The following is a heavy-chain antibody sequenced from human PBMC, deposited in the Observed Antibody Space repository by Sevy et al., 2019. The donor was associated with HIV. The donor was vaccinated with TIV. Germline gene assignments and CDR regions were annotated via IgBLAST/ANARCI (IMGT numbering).Heavy chain of an antibody. CDR3: AKEGAVLRFLDPFYYYGMDV. CDR2: ISYDGSNK. Sequence: GGSLRLSCAASGFTFSSYGMHWVRQAPGKGLEWVAVISYDGSNKYYADSVKGRFTISRDNSKNTLYLQMNSLRAEDTDEYYCAKEGAVLRFLDPFYYYGMDVWGQGTTVTVSS. D-gene: IGHD3-3*01. J-gene: IGHJ6*02. V-gene: IGHV3-30*18. CDR1: GFTFSSYG.